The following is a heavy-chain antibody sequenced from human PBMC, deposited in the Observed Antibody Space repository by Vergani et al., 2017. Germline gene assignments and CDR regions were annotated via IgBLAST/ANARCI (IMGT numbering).Heavy chain of an antibody. J-gene: IGHJ4*02. Sequence: EVQLLESGGGLVQPGGSLRLSCAASGFTFSSYAMSWVRQAPGKGLEWVSAISGSGGSTYYADSVKGRFTISRDNSNNTLYLQMNSLRAEDTAVYYCAKDVAIVVVPAAIGFGYWGQGTMVTVSS. CDR1: GFTFSSYA. V-gene: IGHV3-23*01. D-gene: IGHD2-2*01. CDR2: ISGSGGST. CDR3: AKDVAIVVVPAAIGFGY.